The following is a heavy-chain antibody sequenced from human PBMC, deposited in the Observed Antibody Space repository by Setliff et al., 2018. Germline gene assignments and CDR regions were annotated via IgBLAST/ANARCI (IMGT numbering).Heavy chain of an antibody. Sequence: TLSLTCTVSGGSISSNSYYWGWIRQPPGKGLEWIGSMYYGGSTYYNPSLKSRVTITADESPSTAYMELSSLGSEDTAVYYCAGGQPLVRKYYYYMDVWGKGTTVTVSS. CDR3: AGGQPLVRKYYYYMDV. D-gene: IGHD3-10*01. V-gene: IGHV4-39*07. CDR1: GGSISSNSYY. CDR2: MYYGGST. J-gene: IGHJ6*03.